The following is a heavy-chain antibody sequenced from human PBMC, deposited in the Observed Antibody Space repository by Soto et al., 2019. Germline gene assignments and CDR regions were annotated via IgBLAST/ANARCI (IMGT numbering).Heavy chain of an antibody. CDR2: IYWDDDK. D-gene: IGHD6-19*01. CDR1: GFSLSSTRMA. V-gene: IGHV2-5*02. J-gene: IGHJ4*02. CDR3: SHIVVAGLGYYFDY. Sequence: QITLKESGPPLVKPTQTLTLTCTFSGFSLSSTRMAVGWIRQPPGKALEWLALIYWDDDKRYSPFLKSRLTITKHTSKNQVVLTTSNMDPVDTARYYCSHIVVAGLGYYFDYWGPGTLVTVSS.